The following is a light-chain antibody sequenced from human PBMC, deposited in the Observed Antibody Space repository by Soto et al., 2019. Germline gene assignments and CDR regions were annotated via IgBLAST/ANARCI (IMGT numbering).Light chain of an antibody. V-gene: IGLV1-44*01. CDR2: NSN. CDR3: ATWDDSLNSRGV. CDR1: RSNIGNNP. Sequence: QSVLTQTPSASGTPGQTVTISCSGSRSNIGNNPVSWYQQFPGTAPKLLIYNSNQRPAGVPDRFSGSKSGASATLALSGLQSEYEADYYCATWDDSLNSRGVFGGGTKLTVL. J-gene: IGLJ3*02.